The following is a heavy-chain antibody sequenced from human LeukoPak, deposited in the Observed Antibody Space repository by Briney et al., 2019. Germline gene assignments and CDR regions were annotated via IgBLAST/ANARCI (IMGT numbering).Heavy chain of an antibody. Sequence: GGSLRLSCAASGFTFSSYAMSWVRQAPGKGLEWVSAISGSGGSTYYADSVKGRFTISRDNSKNTLYLQMNSLRAADTAVYYCASQHCSGGSCLYNYWGQGTLVTVSS. CDR1: GFTFSSYA. CDR2: ISGSGGST. D-gene: IGHD2-15*01. J-gene: IGHJ4*02. V-gene: IGHV3-23*01. CDR3: ASQHCSGGSCLYNY.